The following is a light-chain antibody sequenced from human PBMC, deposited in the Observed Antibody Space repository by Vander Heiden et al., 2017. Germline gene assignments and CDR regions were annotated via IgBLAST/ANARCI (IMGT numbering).Light chain of an antibody. V-gene: IGKV1-39*01. CDR1: QSISSY. CDR3: QQSDSTSWT. Sequence: GDRVTITCRASQSISSYLNWYQQKPGKAPKLLIYAASSLQSGVPSRFSGSGSGTDFTLTISRLQPEDFATYYCQQSDSTSWTFGQGTKAEIK. CDR2: AAS. J-gene: IGKJ1*01.